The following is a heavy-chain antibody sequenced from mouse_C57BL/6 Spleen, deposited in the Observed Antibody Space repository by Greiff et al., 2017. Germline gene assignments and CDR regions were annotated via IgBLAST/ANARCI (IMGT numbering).Heavy chain of an antibody. Sequence: VQLQQSGAELVRPGASVKLSCKASGYTFTDYYINWVKQRPGQGLEWIARIYPGSGNTYYNEKFKGKATLTAEKSSSTAYMQLSSLTSEDSAVYFCASWGIYYDDPDYYAMDYWGQGTSVTVSS. J-gene: IGHJ4*01. CDR3: ASWGIYYDDPDYYAMDY. V-gene: IGHV1-76*01. CDR2: IYPGSGNT. CDR1: GYTFTDYY. D-gene: IGHD2-13*01.